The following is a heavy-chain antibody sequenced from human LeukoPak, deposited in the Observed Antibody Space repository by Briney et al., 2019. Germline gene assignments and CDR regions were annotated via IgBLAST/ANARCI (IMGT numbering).Heavy chain of an antibody. D-gene: IGHD6-19*01. V-gene: IGHV3-30*02. CDR3: ARVWSDTLGWYHFDH. Sequence: QAGGSLRLSCAASGFTFSNYAMHWVRRAPGKGLEWLTFIRFDGNKEDYADSVKGRFTISRDNSKNTLYLQMNSLRAEDTAVYYCARVWSDTLGWYHFDHWGQGTLVTVSS. CDR1: GFTFSNYA. J-gene: IGHJ4*02. CDR2: IRFDGNKE.